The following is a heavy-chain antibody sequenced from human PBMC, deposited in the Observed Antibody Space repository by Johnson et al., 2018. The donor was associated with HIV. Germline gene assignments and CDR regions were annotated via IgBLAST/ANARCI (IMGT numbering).Heavy chain of an antibody. V-gene: IGHV3-53*01. J-gene: IGHJ3*02. CDR2: IYSGGST. Sequence: VQLVESGGGLVQPGGSLRLSCAASGFLVSSNYMSWVRQAPGKGLEWVSVIYSGGSTYYADSVKGRFTISRDNSKNTLYLQMNSLRAEDTAVYYCARDERAKDYYDSSAPGTVDAFDIWGQGTMVTVSS. CDR1: GFLVSSNY. CDR3: ARDERAKDYYDSSAPGTVDAFDI. D-gene: IGHD3-22*01.